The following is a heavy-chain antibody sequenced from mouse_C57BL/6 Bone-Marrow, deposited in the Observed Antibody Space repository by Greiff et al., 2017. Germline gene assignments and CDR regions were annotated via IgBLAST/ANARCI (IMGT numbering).Heavy chain of an antibody. Sequence: QVQLQQSGAELVKPGASVKISCKASGYAFSSYWMNWVKQRPGKGLEWIGQIYHGDGDTNYNGKFKGKATLTAVKSSSTAYMQLGSLTSEDSAVYFCVRYDWFAYWGQGTLVTVSA. V-gene: IGHV1-80*01. CDR1: GYAFSSYW. CDR3: VRYDWFAY. D-gene: IGHD2-14*01. CDR2: IYHGDGDT. J-gene: IGHJ3*01.